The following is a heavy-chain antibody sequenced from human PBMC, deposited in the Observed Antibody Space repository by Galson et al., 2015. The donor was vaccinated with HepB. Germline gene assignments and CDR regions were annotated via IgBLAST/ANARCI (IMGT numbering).Heavy chain of an antibody. V-gene: IGHV3-30*04. D-gene: IGHD6-13*01. CDR1: GFTFSSYA. Sequence: SLRLSCAASGFTFSSYAMHWVRQAPGKGLEWVAVISYDGSNKYYADSVKGRFTISRDNSKNTLYLQMNSLRAEDTAVYYCARDACIAEKTTSGDYYYYGMDVWGQGTTVTVSS. CDR2: ISYDGSNK. CDR3: ARDACIAEKTTSGDYYYYGMDV. J-gene: IGHJ6*02.